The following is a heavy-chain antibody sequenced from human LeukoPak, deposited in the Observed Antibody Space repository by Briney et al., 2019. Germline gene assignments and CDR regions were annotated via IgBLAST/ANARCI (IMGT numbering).Heavy chain of an antibody. J-gene: IGHJ5*02. CDR1: GFTVSSNY. CDR2: IYSGGST. CDR3: ARDRYCSGGSCLNWFDP. V-gene: IGHV3-53*01. Sequence: PGGSLRLSCAASGFTVSSNYMSWVRQAPGKGLEWVSVIYSGGSTYYADSVKGRFTISRDNSKNTLYLQMNSLRAEDTAVYYCARDRYCSGGSCLNWFDPWGQGTLVTVSS. D-gene: IGHD2-15*01.